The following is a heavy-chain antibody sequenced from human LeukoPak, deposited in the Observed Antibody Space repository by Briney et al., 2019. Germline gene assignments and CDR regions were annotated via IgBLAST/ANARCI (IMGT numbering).Heavy chain of an antibody. CDR3: ARESYGLSLNY. CDR2: INPNSGGT. J-gene: IGHJ4*02. Sequence: ASVKVSCKASGNTFTGYYMHWVRQAPGQGPEWMGRINPNSGGTNYAQKFQGRVTMTRDTSISTAYMELSRLRSDDTAVYYCARESYGLSLNYWGQGTLVTVTS. CDR1: GNTFTGYY. D-gene: IGHD5-18*01. V-gene: IGHV1-2*06.